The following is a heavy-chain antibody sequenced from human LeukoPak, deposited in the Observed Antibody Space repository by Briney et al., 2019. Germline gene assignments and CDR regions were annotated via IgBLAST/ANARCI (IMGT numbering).Heavy chain of an antibody. CDR2: IFYSGTT. CDR1: GDSVNSGGSS. Sequence: PSETLSLTCAVSGDSVNSGGSSWSWIRQPPGKGLEWIGHIFYSGTTYYNPSLKSRVTISADTSKNQFSLKLSSVTAADTAVYFCARVIQGWLRLEYWGQGTLVTVSS. V-gene: IGHV4-30-4*07. CDR3: ARVIQGWLRLEY. J-gene: IGHJ4*02. D-gene: IGHD5-12*01.